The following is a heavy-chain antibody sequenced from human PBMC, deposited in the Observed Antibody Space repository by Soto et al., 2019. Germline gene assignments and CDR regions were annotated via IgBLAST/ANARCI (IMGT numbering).Heavy chain of an antibody. CDR1: GLIFSGHS. CDR2: ISIVPNSM. J-gene: IGHJ1*01. CDR3: ARDFQSSTGGH. D-gene: IGHD6-6*01. Sequence: GGSLRLSCVASGLIFSGHSFSWVRQAPGKGLEWVSSISIVPNSMYYADSVKGRFTISGDNAKNTMYLEMDSLRVEDTAVYLFARDFQSSTGGHWGKGPLVTVAS. V-gene: IGHV3-21*06.